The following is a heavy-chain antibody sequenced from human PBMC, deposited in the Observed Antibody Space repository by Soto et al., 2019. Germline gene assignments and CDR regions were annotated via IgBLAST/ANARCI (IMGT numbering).Heavy chain of an antibody. CDR1: GGSISSYY. CDR3: ASYRGSGTLDY. D-gene: IGHD2-21*01. Sequence: ASETLSLTCTVSGGSISSYYWSWIRQPPGKGLEWIGYIYYSGSTTYNPSLKSRVTISVDTSKNQFSLKLSSVTAADTAVYYCASYRGSGTLDYWGQGTLVTVSS. J-gene: IGHJ4*02. CDR2: IYYSGST. V-gene: IGHV4-59*01.